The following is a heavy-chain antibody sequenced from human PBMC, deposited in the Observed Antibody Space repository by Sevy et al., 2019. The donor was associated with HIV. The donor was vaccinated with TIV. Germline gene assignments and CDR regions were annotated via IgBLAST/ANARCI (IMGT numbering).Heavy chain of an antibody. J-gene: IGHJ4*02. V-gene: IGHV3-74*01. CDR2: SNNDGSGT. CDR1: GFTFSSHW. D-gene: IGHD1-1*01. Sequence: GGSLRLSCAASGFTFSSHWMHWVRQVPGKGLVWVSRSNNDGSGTSYADSVKGRFTISRDNVKNTLYLQMNSLRAEDTAFYYCARDASHWNRVDYWGQGTLVTVSS. CDR3: ARDASHWNRVDY.